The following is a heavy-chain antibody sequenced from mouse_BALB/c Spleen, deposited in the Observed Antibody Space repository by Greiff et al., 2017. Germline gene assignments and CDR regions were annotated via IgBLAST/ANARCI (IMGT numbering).Heavy chain of an antibody. Sequence: EVQLQQSGPELVKPGASVKIPCKASGYTFTDYNMDWVKQSHGKSLEWIGDINPNNGGTIYTQKFKGKATLTVDKSSSTAYMELRSLTSEDTAVYYCARSPARSGNCVRWFFDVWGAGTTVTVSS. CDR3: ARSPARSGNCVRWFFDV. V-gene: IGHV1-18*01. J-gene: IGHJ1*01. CDR2: INPNNGGT. D-gene: IGHD2-1*01. CDR1: GYTFTDYN.